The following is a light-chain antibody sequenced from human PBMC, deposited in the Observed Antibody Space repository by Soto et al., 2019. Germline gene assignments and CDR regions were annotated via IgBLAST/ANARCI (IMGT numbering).Light chain of an antibody. Sequence: EIVLTQSPATLSVSPGDRXTLXGRASQSVSSNLAWYQQKPGQTPRLLIYGASTRATGVPPRFSGSGSGTDFTLTISRLEPEDFAVYYCQQYGSSPQTFGQGTKV. CDR2: GAS. CDR1: QSVSSN. CDR3: QQYGSSPQT. V-gene: IGKV3-20*01. J-gene: IGKJ1*01.